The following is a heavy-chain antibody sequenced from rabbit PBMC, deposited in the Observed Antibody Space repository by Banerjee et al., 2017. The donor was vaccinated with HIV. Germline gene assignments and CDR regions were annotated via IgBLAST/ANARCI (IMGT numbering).Heavy chain of an antibody. J-gene: IGHJ4*01. Sequence: QQQLEESGGDLVKPGASLTLTCTASGFTLSSYWMCWVRQAPGKGLQWIGCIDPSSGSTWYASWVNGRFTISKTPSTTVTLQMTSLTAADTATYFCARRADYAGGGNFNLWGPGTLVTVS. V-gene: IGHV1S45*01. D-gene: IGHD4-2*01. CDR2: IDPSSGST. CDR3: ARRADYAGGGNFNL. CDR1: GFTLSSYW.